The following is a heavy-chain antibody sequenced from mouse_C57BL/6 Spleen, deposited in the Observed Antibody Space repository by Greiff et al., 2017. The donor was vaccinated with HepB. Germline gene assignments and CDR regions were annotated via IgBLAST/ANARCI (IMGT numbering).Heavy chain of an antibody. CDR2: IRSKSSNYAT. CDR3: VRNGDGSSYDWYFDV. CDR1: GFTFNTYA. V-gene: IGHV10-3*01. J-gene: IGHJ1*03. Sequence: EVQLQESGGGLVQPKGSLKLSCAASGFTFNTYAMHWVRQAPGKGLEWVARIRSKSSNYATYYADSVKDRFTISRDESQGMLYLQMNNLKTEATAKDYGVRNGDGSSYDWYFDVWGTGTTVTVSS. D-gene: IGHD1-1*01.